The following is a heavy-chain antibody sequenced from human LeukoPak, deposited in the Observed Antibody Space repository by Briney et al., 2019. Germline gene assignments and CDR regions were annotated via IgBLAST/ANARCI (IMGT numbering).Heavy chain of an antibody. D-gene: IGHD3-3*01. CDR1: GYTFTSYD. CDR2: MNPNSGNT. J-gene: IGHJ5*02. Sequence: ASVKVSCTASGYTFTSYDINWVRQATGQGLEWMGWMNPNSGNTGYAQKFQGRVTMTRNTSISTAYMELSSLRSEDTAVYYCARLYYDFWSGYYPRTNWFDPWGQGTLVTVSS. V-gene: IGHV1-8*01. CDR3: ARLYYDFWSGYYPRTNWFDP.